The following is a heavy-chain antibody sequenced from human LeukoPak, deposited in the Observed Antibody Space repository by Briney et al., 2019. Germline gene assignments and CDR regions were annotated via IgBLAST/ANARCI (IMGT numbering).Heavy chain of an antibody. CDR1: HYSISSGYS. CDR3: GRRPDIWGGYSLYYFDY. Sequence: SETLSLTCAVSHYSISSGYSWGWIRQPPEKGLEWIGSIYHSGSASYNPSLKSRVTMSVDASKNQFSLRLSSVTAADTAVYYCGRRPDIWGGYSLYYFDYWGQGTLVTVSS. D-gene: IGHD3-3*01. J-gene: IGHJ4*02. V-gene: IGHV4-38-2*01. CDR2: IYHSGSA.